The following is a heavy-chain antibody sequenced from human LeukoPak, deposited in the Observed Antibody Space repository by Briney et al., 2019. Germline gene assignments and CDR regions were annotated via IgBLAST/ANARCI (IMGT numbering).Heavy chain of an antibody. D-gene: IGHD3-10*01. J-gene: IGHJ6*03. V-gene: IGHV3-53*01. CDR1: GFTVSSNY. Sequence: PGRSLRLSCAASGFTVSSNYMSWVSQAPGKGLEWVSVIYSGGGTYYADTVKGRFTISRDNSKNTLYLQMNNLRADDTAVYYCARSLRVRGVPDYMDVWGKGTTVTVSS. CDR2: IYSGGGT. CDR3: ARSLRVRGVPDYMDV.